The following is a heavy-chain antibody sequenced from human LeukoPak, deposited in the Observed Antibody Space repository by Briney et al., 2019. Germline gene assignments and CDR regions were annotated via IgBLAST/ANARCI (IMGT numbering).Heavy chain of an antibody. CDR1: GGSISSSSYY. CDR3: ARLAGFIAARPRAFDI. V-gene: IGHV4-39*01. CDR2: IYYSGST. J-gene: IGHJ3*02. Sequence: SSETLSLTCTVSGGSISSSSYYWGWIRQPPGKGLEWIGSIYYSGSTYYNPSLKSRVTISVDTSKNQFSLKLSSVTAADTAVYYCARLAGFIAARPRAFDIWGQGTMVTVSS. D-gene: IGHD6-6*01.